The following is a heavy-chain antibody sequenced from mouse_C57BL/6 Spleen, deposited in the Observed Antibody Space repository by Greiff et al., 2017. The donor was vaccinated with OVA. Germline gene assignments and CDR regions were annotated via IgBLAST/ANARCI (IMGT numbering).Heavy chain of an antibody. CDR2: IYPRSGNT. CDR1: GYTFTSYG. Sequence: QVHVKQSGAELARPGASVKLSCKASGYTFTSYGISWVKQRTGQGLEWIGEIYPRSGNTYYNEKFKGKATLTADKSSSTAYMELRSLTSEDSAVYFCARGGYGSSYDYWGQGTTLTVSS. V-gene: IGHV1-81*01. D-gene: IGHD1-1*01. J-gene: IGHJ2*01. CDR3: ARGGYGSSYDY.